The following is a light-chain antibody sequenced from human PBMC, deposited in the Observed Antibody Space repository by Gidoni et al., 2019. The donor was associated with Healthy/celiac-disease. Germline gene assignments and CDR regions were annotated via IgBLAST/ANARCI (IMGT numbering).Light chain of an antibody. Sequence: QSVLTQPPSASGDPGQRGTISCSGSSSNIGSNYLYLYQQLPGTAPQLLIYRNNQRPSGVPDRFSGSKSGTSASLSISGLRSEDEADYYCAAWDDSLSAHVVFGGGTKLTVL. V-gene: IGLV1-47*01. CDR2: RNN. CDR1: SSNIGSNY. J-gene: IGLJ2*01. CDR3: AAWDDSLSAHVV.